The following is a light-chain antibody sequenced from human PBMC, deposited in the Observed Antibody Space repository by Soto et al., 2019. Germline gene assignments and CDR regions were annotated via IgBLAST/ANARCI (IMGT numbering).Light chain of an antibody. V-gene: IGLV2-14*01. CDR2: EVS. J-gene: IGLJ3*02. CDR3: NSYTSTSARV. CDR1: SGDIGAFNY. Sequence: QSVLTQPASVSGSPGQSITISCTGTSGDIGAFNYVSWYQQYPGKAPKVIIYEVSNRPSGVSNRFSGSKSGNTASLAISGLQAEDEADYYCNSYTSTSARVFGGGTKVTVL.